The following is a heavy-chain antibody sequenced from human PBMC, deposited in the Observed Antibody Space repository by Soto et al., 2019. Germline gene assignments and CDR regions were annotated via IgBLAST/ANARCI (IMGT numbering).Heavy chain of an antibody. D-gene: IGHD1-1*01. J-gene: IGHJ4*02. CDR3: AREGSYWNDVGPD. CDR2: ISRTSTYI. Sequence: ESGGGLVKPGGSLRLSCAASGFTFSTYTMNWVRQAPGKGLEWVSSISRTSTYIYYADSLKGRFTISRDNAKNSLYLQMNSLRAEDTAVYYCAREGSYWNDVGPDWGQGTLVTVSS. CDR1: GFTFSTYT. V-gene: IGHV3-21*01.